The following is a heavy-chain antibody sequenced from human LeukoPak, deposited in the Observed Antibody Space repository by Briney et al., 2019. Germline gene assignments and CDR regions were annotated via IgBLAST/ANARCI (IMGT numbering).Heavy chain of an antibody. D-gene: IGHD2/OR15-2a*01. J-gene: IGHJ3*02. CDR1: RFTFTRYW. Sequence: GGSLRLSCAASRFTFTRYWMSWVRQAPGKGLEWVANIKEDGGEKDYVDSVKGRFTISRDNAKNSLYLQTNSLRGEDTAVYYCARNSQAAFDIWGQGTMVTVSS. V-gene: IGHV3-7*04. CDR3: ARNSQAAFDI. CDR2: IKEDGGEK.